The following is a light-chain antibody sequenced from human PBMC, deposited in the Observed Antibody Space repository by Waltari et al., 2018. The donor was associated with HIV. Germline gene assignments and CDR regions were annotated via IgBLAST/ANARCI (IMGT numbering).Light chain of an antibody. CDR3: QVWDSGSDQVV. Sequence: SYVLTQPPSVSVAPGKTATITCGGNNIGSKSVQWYKQKPGQAPMLVIYYENDRPSGIPERFSGSISGTTATLTISRVEAGDEADYYCQVWDSGSDQVVFGGGTKLTVL. CDR2: YEN. J-gene: IGLJ2*01. V-gene: IGLV3-21*04. CDR1: NIGSKS.